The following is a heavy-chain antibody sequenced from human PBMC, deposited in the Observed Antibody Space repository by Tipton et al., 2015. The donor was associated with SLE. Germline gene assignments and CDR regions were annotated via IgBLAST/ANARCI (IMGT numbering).Heavy chain of an antibody. Sequence: SLRLSCAASGFTFSSYSMNWVRQAPGKGLEWVSSISSSSSYIYYADSVKGRFTISRDNAKNSLYLQMNSLRAEDTAVYYCARGDSSGWYNYYYYYYMDVWGKGTTVTVSS. CDR3: ARGDSSGWYNYYYYYYMDV. D-gene: IGHD6-19*01. CDR1: GFTFSSYS. CDR2: ISSSSSYI. J-gene: IGHJ6*03. V-gene: IGHV3-21*01.